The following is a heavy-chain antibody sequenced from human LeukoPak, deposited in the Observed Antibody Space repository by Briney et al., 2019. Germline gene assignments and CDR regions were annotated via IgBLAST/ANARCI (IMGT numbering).Heavy chain of an antibody. V-gene: IGHV1-18*01. Sequence: ASVKVSCKASGYTFTSYGISWVRQAPGQGGEWMGWISAYNGNTNYAQKLQGRVTMTTDTSTSTAYMELRSLRSDDTAVYYCARAYYCSSTSCYMNDWFDPWGQGTLVTVSS. CDR2: ISAYNGNT. CDR3: ARAYYCSSTSCYMNDWFDP. J-gene: IGHJ5*02. CDR1: GYTFTSYG. D-gene: IGHD2-2*02.